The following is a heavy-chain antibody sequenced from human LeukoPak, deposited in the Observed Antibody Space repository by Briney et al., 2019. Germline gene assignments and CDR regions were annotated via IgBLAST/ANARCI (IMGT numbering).Heavy chain of an antibody. V-gene: IGHV3-30*18. CDR1: GFTFSSDW. J-gene: IGHJ4*02. Sequence: PGGSLRLSCGASGFTFSSDWMSWVRQAPGKGPEWVAIVSRDGRSKYYADSVKGRFTTSRDNSKNMLDLQMNSQRAEDTAVYHCVKEDSSYYFDNWGQGTLVTVSS. CDR2: VSRDGRSK. CDR3: VKEDSSYYFDN. D-gene: IGHD2-21*01.